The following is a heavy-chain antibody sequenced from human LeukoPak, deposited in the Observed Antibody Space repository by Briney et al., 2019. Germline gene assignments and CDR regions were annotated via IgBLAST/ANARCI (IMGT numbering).Heavy chain of an antibody. D-gene: IGHD3-10*01. V-gene: IGHV3-48*03. CDR2: ISSGGDLI. CDR1: GFTFSSNG. J-gene: IGHJ5*02. CDR3: ATNRAFGS. Sequence: GGSLRLSCEASGFTFSSNGMNWVRQAPGTGLEWVSYISSGGDLIYYADSVKGRFTISRDNAKNSLYLQMNGLRAEDTAVYYCATNRAFGSWGQGTLVTVSS.